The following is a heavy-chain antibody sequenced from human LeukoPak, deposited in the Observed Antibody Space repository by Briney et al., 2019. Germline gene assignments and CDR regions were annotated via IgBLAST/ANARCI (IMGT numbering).Heavy chain of an antibody. J-gene: IGHJ4*02. V-gene: IGHV1-18*01. CDR3: ARGDDYGDYWGLY. CDR1: GYTFTKYG. CDR2: ISTYNGNT. Sequence: ASVKVSCKASGYTFTKYGITWVRQAPGQGLEWMGWISTYNGNTNYAQKLQGRVTMTTDTSTSTAYMELRSLISDGAAVYYCARGDDYGDYWGLYWGQGTLVTVSS. D-gene: IGHD4-17*01.